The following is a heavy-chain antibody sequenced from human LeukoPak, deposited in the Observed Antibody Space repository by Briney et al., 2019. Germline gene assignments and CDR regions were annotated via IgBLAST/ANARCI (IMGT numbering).Heavy chain of an antibody. D-gene: IGHD5-24*01. CDR2: ISAYNGNT. V-gene: IGHV1-18*01. J-gene: IGHJ3*02. Sequence: ASVKVSCKASGYTFTSYGISCVRQAPGQGLEWMGWISAYNGNTNYAQKLQGRVTMTTDTSTSTAYMELRSLRSDDTAVYYCARDLEEFWEMATETDAFDIWGQGTMVTVSS. CDR1: GYTFTSYG. CDR3: ARDLEEFWEMATETDAFDI.